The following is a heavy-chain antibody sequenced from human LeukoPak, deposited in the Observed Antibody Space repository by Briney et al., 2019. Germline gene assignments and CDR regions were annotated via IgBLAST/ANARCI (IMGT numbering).Heavy chain of an antibody. D-gene: IGHD1-26*01. CDR3: ARDRGSYAVDY. Sequence: NPGGSLRLSCAASGFTFSSYSMNWVRQAPGKGLELVSSISSGSKYIYYSDSLKGRFTISRDNAKNSLYLQMNSLRAEDTAVYYCARDRGSYAVDYWGQGTLVTVSS. V-gene: IGHV3-21*01. J-gene: IGHJ4*02. CDR1: GFTFSSYS. CDR2: ISSGSKYI.